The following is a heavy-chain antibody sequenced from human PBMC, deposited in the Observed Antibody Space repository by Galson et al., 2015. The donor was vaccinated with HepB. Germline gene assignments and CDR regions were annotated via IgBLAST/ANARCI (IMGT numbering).Heavy chain of an antibody. Sequence: TDYVINWVRQAPGQGLEWMGWMNTNTGKPTYAPGFAGRFVFSLDTSVTTAYLQISSLETDDTAVYYCARSPLRFLDWLPYYDYYYMDVWGEGTTVTVSS. CDR3: ARSPLRFLDWLPYYDYYYMDV. J-gene: IGHJ6*03. D-gene: IGHD3-3*01. CDR1: TDYV. CDR2: MNTNTGKP. V-gene: IGHV7-4-1*02.